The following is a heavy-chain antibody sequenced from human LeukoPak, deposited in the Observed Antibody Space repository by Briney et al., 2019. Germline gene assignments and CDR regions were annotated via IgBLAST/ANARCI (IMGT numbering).Heavy chain of an antibody. Sequence: PLETLSLNCTVSGGSISSYYWSWIRQPPGKGLEWIGYISYSGSTNYNPSLKSRVTISIDTSKNQFSLKLRSVTAADTAIYYCARQGYDILTGYIDAFDIWGQGTMVTVSS. CDR1: GGSISSYY. V-gene: IGHV4-59*08. J-gene: IGHJ3*02. CDR2: ISYSGST. CDR3: ARQGYDILTGYIDAFDI. D-gene: IGHD3-9*01.